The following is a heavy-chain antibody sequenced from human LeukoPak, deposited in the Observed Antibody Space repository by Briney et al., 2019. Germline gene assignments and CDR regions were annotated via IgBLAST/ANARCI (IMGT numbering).Heavy chain of an antibody. CDR2: INPNSGGT. CDR1: GYTFTGYY. Sequence: ASVKVSCKASGYTFTGYYMHWVRQAPGQGLEWMGWINPNSGGTNYAQKFQGRVTMTRDTSISTAYMELSRLRSDDTAVCYCARDQTYYDFWIGYPSYYFDYWGQGTLVTVSS. D-gene: IGHD3-3*01. V-gene: IGHV1-2*02. CDR3: ARDQTYYDFWIGYPSYYFDY. J-gene: IGHJ4*02.